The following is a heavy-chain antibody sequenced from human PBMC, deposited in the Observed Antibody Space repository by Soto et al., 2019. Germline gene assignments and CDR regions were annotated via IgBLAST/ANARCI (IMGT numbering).Heavy chain of an antibody. D-gene: IGHD6-13*01. CDR1: GLTFRSYA. CDR3: AKPGGSSWLYYFDY. Sequence: GGSLRLSCAASGLTFRSYAMGWVRQAPGKGIERVSFISGSGDSTFYADSVKGRFTISIDNAKNTVFLQMSSLRADDTAVYNCAKPGGSSWLYYFDYWGQGMLVTVSS. J-gene: IGHJ4*02. V-gene: IGHV3-23*01. CDR2: ISGSGDST.